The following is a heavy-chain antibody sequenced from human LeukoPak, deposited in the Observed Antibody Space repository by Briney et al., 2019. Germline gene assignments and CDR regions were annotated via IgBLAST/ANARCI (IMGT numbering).Heavy chain of an antibody. Sequence: GGSLRLSCAASGFTFSSYAMHWVRQAPGKGLEWVAVISYDGSNKYYADSVKGRFTISRDNSKNTLYLQMNSLRAEDTAVYYCAREAGGRFDYWGQGTLVTVSS. D-gene: IGHD3-16*01. CDR3: AREAGGRFDY. J-gene: IGHJ4*02. CDR2: ISYDGSNK. V-gene: IGHV3-30-3*01. CDR1: GFTFSSYA.